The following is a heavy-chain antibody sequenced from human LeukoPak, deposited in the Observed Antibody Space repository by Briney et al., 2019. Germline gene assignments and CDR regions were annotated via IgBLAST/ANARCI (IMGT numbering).Heavy chain of an antibody. CDR1: GFTFSSYG. CDR2: ISYDGSNK. J-gene: IGHJ6*02. Sequence: GGSLRLSCAASGFTFSSYGMHWVRQAPGKGLEWVAVISYDGSNKYDADSVKGRFTITRDNSKNTLYLQMNSLRAEDTAVYYCARDNYGSGSYYYYYGMDVWGQGTTVTVSS. D-gene: IGHD3-10*01. V-gene: IGHV3-30*03. CDR3: ARDNYGSGSYYYYYGMDV.